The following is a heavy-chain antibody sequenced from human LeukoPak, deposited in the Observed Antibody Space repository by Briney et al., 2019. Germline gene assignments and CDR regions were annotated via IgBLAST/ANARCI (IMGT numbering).Heavy chain of an antibody. CDR3: ARELEWLLPDY. Sequence: ASVTVSFKASGYTFTIYGIRWVRQAPGQGLEGMGWISAYNGNTNYAQKLQGRVTMTTDTSTSTAYMELRSLRSDDTAVYYCARELEWLLPDYWGQGTLVTVSS. CDR1: GYTFTIYG. CDR2: ISAYNGNT. D-gene: IGHD3-3*01. J-gene: IGHJ4*02. V-gene: IGHV1-18*01.